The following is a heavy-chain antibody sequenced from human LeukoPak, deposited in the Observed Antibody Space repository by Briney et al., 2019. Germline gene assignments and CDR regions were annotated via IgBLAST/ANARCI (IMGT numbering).Heavy chain of an antibody. CDR1: GFTFSSYG. Sequence: GRSLRLSCAASGFTFSSYGMHWVRQAPGKGLEWVAVISYDGSNKYYADSVKGRFTISRDNSKNTLYLQMNSLRAEDTAVHYCASGIAVAGKNYYGMDVWGQGTTVTVSS. CDR2: ISYDGSNK. J-gene: IGHJ6*02. V-gene: IGHV3-30*03. D-gene: IGHD6-19*01. CDR3: ASGIAVAGKNYYGMDV.